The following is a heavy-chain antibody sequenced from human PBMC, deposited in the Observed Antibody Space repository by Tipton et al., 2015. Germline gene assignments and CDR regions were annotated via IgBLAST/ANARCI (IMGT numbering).Heavy chain of an antibody. V-gene: IGHV3-74*01. J-gene: IGHJ6*02. CDR2: IASDGSTT. CDR3: AREDAGDYGMDV. Sequence: SLRLSCAASGFTFSSWWMHWVRQAPGKGLVWVSRIASDGSTTDYADSVKGRLTISRDTSKNTLYLEMNSPRAEDTAVYYCAREDAGDYGMDVWGQGTTVTVPS. D-gene: IGHD1-14*01. CDR1: GFTFSSWW.